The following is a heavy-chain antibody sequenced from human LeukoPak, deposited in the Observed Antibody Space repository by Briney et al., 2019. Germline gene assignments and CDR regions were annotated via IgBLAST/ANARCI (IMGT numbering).Heavy chain of an antibody. CDR3: ASSLGFQVGWVDP. CDR2: IYTSGST. Sequence: SETLSLTCTVSGGSISSGSYYWSWIRQPAGKGLEWIGRIYTSGSTNYNPSLKSRVTISVDTSKNQFSLKLSSVTAADTAVYYCASSLGFQVGWVDPWGQGTLVTVSS. J-gene: IGHJ5*02. CDR1: GGSISSGSYY. V-gene: IGHV4-61*02. D-gene: IGHD3-10*01.